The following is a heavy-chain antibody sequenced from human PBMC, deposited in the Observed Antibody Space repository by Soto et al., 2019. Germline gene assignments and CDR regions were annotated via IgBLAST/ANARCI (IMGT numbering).Heavy chain of an antibody. CDR1: GFTFSSDA. V-gene: IGHV3-23*01. Sequence: EVQLLESGGGLVQPGGSLRLSCAASGFTFSSDAMSWVRRAPGKGLEWVSAISGSGGSTYYADSVKGRFTLYRDNSKNTLYLQMNSLRAEDTAVYYCAKANGTTDQNYYYGYMDVWGKGTTVTVSS. D-gene: IGHD1-1*01. CDR3: AKANGTTDQNYYYGYMDV. J-gene: IGHJ6*03. CDR2: ISGSGGST.